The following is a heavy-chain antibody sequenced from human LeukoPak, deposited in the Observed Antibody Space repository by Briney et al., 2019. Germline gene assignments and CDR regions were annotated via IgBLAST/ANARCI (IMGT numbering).Heavy chain of an antibody. J-gene: IGHJ6*02. CDR3: ARGYFSSNGRGMDV. D-gene: IGHD6-13*01. V-gene: IGHV3-7*01. Sequence: PGGSLRLSCEASGFTFNNYWMSWVRQAPRKGLEWVANIKQDGSEKSYVDSVKGRFTISRDNAKNSLFLQMDSLRAEDTAVYYCARGYFSSNGRGMDVWGQGTTVTVSS. CDR2: IKQDGSEK. CDR1: GFTFNNYW.